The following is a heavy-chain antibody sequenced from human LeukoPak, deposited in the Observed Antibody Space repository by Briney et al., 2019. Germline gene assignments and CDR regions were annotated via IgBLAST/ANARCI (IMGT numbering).Heavy chain of an antibody. Sequence: GASVKVSCKASGYTFTSYAMHWVRQAPGQRLEWMGWINAGNGNTKYSQEFQGRVTITRDTSASTAYMELSSLRSEDAAVYYCAKGSGGSYYEHNWFDPWGQGTLVTVSS. J-gene: IGHJ5*02. CDR2: INAGNGNT. D-gene: IGHD1-26*01. V-gene: IGHV1-3*03. CDR3: AKGSGGSYYEHNWFDP. CDR1: GYTFTSYA.